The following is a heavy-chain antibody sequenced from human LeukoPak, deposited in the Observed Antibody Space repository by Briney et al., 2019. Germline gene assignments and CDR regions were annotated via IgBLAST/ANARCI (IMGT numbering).Heavy chain of an antibody. CDR1: GCTFSNAW. D-gene: IGHD3-22*01. CDR3: TTDYYDSSGYPGDY. CDR2: IKSKTDGGTT. V-gene: IGHV3-15*01. J-gene: IGHJ4*02. Sequence: GGSLRLSCAASGCTFSNAWMSWVRQAPGKGLEWVGRIKSKTDGGTTDYAAPVKGRFTISRDDSKNTLYLQMNSLKTEDTAVYYCTTDYYDSSGYPGDYWGQGTLVTVSS.